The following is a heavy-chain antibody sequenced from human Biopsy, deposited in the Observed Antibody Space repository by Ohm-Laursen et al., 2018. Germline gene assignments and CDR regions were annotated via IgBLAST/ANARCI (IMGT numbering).Heavy chain of an antibody. CDR2: ITSSGAST. D-gene: IGHD1-26*01. J-gene: IGHJ3*02. CDR3: AGIVLGPTNDAFDI. CDR1: GFTFSTYA. V-gene: IGHV3-23*01. Sequence: SLRLSCAASGFTFSTYAMSWVRQAPGKGLEWVSSITSSGASTDFADSVKGRFTISRDNSKNTLYLQMNSLRAEDTAVYYCAGIVLGPTNDAFDIWGQGTMVTVSS.